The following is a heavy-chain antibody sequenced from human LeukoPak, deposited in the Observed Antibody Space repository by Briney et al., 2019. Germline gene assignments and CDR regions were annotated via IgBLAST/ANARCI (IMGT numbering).Heavy chain of an antibody. CDR1: GFTFSSYE. V-gene: IGHV3-48*03. Sequence: GGSLRLSCAASGFTFSSYEMNRVRQAPGKGLEWVSYISSSGSTIYYADSVKGRFTISRDNAKNSLYLQMNSLRAEDTAVYYCAKDRVGSSSWYPYYFDYWGQGTLVTVSS. D-gene: IGHD6-13*01. CDR2: ISSSGSTI. J-gene: IGHJ4*02. CDR3: AKDRVGSSSWYPYYFDY.